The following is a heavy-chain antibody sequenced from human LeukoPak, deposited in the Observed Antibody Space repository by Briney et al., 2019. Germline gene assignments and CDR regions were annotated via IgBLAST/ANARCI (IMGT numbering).Heavy chain of an antibody. V-gene: IGHV3-23*01. CDR2: ISGSGGNT. D-gene: IGHD1-14*01. CDR1: GFTFSSYA. CDR3: ARDQWRFGYNLGFDI. J-gene: IGHJ3*02. Sequence: PGGSLRLSCAASGFTFSSYAMSWVRQAPGKGLEWVSAISGSGGNTYYADSVKGRFTISRDNAKNSLYLQMNSLRDEDTAVYYCARDQWRFGYNLGFDIWGQGTMVTVSS.